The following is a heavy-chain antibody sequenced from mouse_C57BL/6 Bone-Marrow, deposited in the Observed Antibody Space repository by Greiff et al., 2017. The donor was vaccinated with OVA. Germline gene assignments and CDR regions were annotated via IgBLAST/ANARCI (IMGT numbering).Heavy chain of an antibody. CDR1: GYTFTSYW. D-gene: IGHD1-1*01. J-gene: IGHJ3*01. CDR3: ARPFYCYGSSWAY. CDR2: IHPNSGST. V-gene: IGHV1-64*01. Sequence: QVQLKQPGAELVKPGASVKLSCKASGYTFTSYWMHWVKQRPGQGLEWIGMIHPNSGSTNYNEKFKSKATLTVDKSSSTAYMQLSSLTSEDSAVYYCARPFYCYGSSWAYWGQGTLVTVSA.